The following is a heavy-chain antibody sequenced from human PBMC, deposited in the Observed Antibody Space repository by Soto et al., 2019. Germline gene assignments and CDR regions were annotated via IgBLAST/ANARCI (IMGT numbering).Heavy chain of an antibody. J-gene: IGHJ4*02. V-gene: IGHV3-30-3*01. D-gene: IGHD5-12*01. CDR3: ARDPGRVSGYDSFDY. Sequence: QVQLVESGGGVVQPGRSLRISCAAYGFTFSSYAMHWVRQAPGKGLEWVAVISYDGSNKYYADSVKGRFTISRDNSKNTLYLQMNSLRAEDTAVYYCARDPGRVSGYDSFDYWGQGTLVTVSS. CDR2: ISYDGSNK. CDR1: GFTFSSYA.